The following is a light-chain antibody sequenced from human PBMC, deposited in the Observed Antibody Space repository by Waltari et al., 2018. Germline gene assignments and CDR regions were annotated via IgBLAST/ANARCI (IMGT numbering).Light chain of an antibody. J-gene: IGKJ2*01. CDR1: QNINNY. V-gene: IGKV1-39*01. CDR3: QQSSSSPWYT. Sequence: DIRMTQSPSSLSASVGDRVTITCRASQNINNYLNWYQQKPGKAPKLLIYAASTLQRGVPSRFSGSGSGTDFTRTISSLQPEDCATYYCQQSSSSPWYTFGQGTKLEI. CDR2: AAS.